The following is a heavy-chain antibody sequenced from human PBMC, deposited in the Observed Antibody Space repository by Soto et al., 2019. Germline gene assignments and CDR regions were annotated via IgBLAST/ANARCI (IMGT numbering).Heavy chain of an antibody. CDR3: ARDLAAGMIDY. CDR2: ISAHNGNT. Sequence: QVQLVQSGAEVKKLGASVKVSCKASGYTFTSYGISWVRQAPGQGLEWMGWISAHNGNTKDAQKVQGRVNMTTATSTSTAYMELRSLRSDDTAVYYCARDLAAGMIDYWGQGTLVTVSS. D-gene: IGHD6-13*01. V-gene: IGHV1-18*01. J-gene: IGHJ4*02. CDR1: GYTFTSYG.